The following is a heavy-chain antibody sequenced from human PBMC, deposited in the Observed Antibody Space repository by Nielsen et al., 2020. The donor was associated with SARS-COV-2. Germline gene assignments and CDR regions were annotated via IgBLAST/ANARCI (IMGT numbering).Heavy chain of an antibody. CDR1: GFTFSSYW. CDR2: IKQDGSEK. V-gene: IGHV3-7*05. CDR3: ARGGVAAFGSRYYGMDV. J-gene: IGHJ6*02. Sequence: GGSLRLSCAASGFTFSSYWMSWVRQAPGKGLEWVANIKQDGSEKYYVDSVKGRFTISRDNAKNSLYLQMNSLRAEDTAVYYCARGGVAAFGSRYYGMDVWGQGTTVTVSS. D-gene: IGHD6-6*01.